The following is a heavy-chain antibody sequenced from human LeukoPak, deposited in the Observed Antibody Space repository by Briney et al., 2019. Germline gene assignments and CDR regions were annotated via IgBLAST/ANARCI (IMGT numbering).Heavy chain of an antibody. CDR1: GFTVSSNY. D-gene: IGHD2-21*01. CDR2: IYSGGST. CDR3: ARDSGGYCDGDCYADYYYYMDV. Sequence: GGSLRLSCAASGFTVSSNYMSWVRQAPGKGLEWVSVIYSGGSTYYADSVKGRFTISRDNSKNTLYLQMNSLRAEDTAVYYCARDSGGYCDGDCYADYYYYMDVWGKGTTVTVSS. V-gene: IGHV3-66*02. J-gene: IGHJ6*03.